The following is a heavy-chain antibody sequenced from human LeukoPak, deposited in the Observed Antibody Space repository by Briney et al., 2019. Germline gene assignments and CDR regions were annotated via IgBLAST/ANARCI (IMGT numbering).Heavy chain of an antibody. CDR2: ISSSGTTI. D-gene: IGHD2-2*01. J-gene: IGHJ4*02. Sequence: HAGGSLRLSCAASGFTVSSNYMNWVRQAPGKGLEWVSYISSSGTTIYYADSVKGRFTISRDNAKNSLYLQMNSLRAEDTAVYYCARRYCSSTSCLIDYWGQGTLVTVSS. CDR3: ARRYCSSTSCLIDY. V-gene: IGHV3-48*03. CDR1: GFTVSSNY.